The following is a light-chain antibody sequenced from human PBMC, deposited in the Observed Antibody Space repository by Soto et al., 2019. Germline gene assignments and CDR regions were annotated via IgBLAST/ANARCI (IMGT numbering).Light chain of an antibody. J-gene: IGKJ5*01. Sequence: DIQMTQSPSSLSASVGDRVTITCRASQSISSYLNWYQQKPGKAPKLLIYAASSLQSGVQSRLSGSGSGTDFTLTISSLQPEDFATYYCQQSYSTPSITFGQGTRLEIK. CDR3: QQSYSTPSIT. CDR2: AAS. V-gene: IGKV1-39*01. CDR1: QSISSY.